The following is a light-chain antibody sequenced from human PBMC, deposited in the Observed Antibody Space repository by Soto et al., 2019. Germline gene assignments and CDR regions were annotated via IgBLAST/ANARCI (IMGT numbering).Light chain of an antibody. Sequence: DIVMTQSPLSLPVTPGEPASISCRSSRSLLHSNRYNYLDWYLQKPGQSPQLLIYLGSNRASGVPDRFSGSGSGTDFTLKISRVEAEDVGVYYCMQALQTPSFGGGTKVDIK. CDR2: LGS. J-gene: IGKJ4*01. CDR1: RSLLHSNRYNY. V-gene: IGKV2-28*01. CDR3: MQALQTPS.